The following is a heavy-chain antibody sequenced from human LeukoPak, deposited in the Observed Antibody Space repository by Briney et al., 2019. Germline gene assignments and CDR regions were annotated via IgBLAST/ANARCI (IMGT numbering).Heavy chain of an antibody. V-gene: IGHV4-34*01. Sequence: SETLSLTCAVYGGSFSGYYWSWIRQPPGKGLEWIGEINHSGSTNYNPFLKSRVTISVDTSKNQFSLKLSSVTAADTAVYYCASDPLLLRLGELSPWGQGTLVTVSS. J-gene: IGHJ5*02. CDR2: INHSGST. CDR3: ASDPLLLRLGELSP. CDR1: GGSFSGYY. D-gene: IGHD3-16*02.